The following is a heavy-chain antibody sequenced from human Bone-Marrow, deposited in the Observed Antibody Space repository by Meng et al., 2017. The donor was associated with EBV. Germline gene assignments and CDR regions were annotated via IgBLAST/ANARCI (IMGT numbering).Heavy chain of an antibody. Sequence: QITLKESGPTLVKPTQTLTLTCTFPGFSLTSGVGGGWIRQPPGKALEWLALIHWDDEKRYSPSLESRLTITKDTSKNEVVLTMTNMDPVDTATYYCARRLRYNNWLFDFWGPGTLVTVSS. CDR1: GFSLTSGVG. CDR3: ARRLRYNNWLFDF. CDR2: IHWDDEK. J-gene: IGHJ4*02. V-gene: IGHV2-5*02. D-gene: IGHD3-9*01.